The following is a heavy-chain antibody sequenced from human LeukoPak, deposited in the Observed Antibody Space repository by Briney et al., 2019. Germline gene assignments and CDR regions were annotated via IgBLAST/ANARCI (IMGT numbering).Heavy chain of an antibody. D-gene: IGHD2-15*01. V-gene: IGHV4-59*01. Sequence: SETLSLTCTVSGGSISSYYWSWIRQPPGKGLEWIGYIYYSGSTNYNPSLKCRVTISVDTSKNQFSLKLSSVTAADTAVYYCARESGYCSGGSCYPDYWGQGTLVTVSS. CDR1: GGSISSYY. CDR2: IYYSGST. CDR3: ARESGYCSGGSCYPDY. J-gene: IGHJ4*02.